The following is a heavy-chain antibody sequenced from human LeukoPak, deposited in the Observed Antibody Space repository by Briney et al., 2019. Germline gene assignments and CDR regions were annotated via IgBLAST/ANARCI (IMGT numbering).Heavy chain of an antibody. CDR2: IYSGGST. CDR3: ARDVGGSYDY. Sequence: ESGGSLRLSCAASGFTFRDYTMNWVRQSPGKGLEWVSVIYSGGSTYYADSVKGRFTISRDNSKNTLYLQMNSLRAEDTAVYYCARDVGGSYDYWGQGTLVTVSS. D-gene: IGHD1-26*01. CDR1: GFTFRDYT. V-gene: IGHV3-66*01. J-gene: IGHJ4*02.